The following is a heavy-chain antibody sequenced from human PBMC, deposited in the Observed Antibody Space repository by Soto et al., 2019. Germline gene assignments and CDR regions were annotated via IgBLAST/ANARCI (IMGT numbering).Heavy chain of an antibody. CDR3: ARGTGTTRYYYYYYMDV. CDR2: INHSGST. D-gene: IGHD1-1*01. CDR1: GGSFSGYY. J-gene: IGHJ6*03. V-gene: IGHV4-34*01. Sequence: PSGTLSLTCSVYGGSFSGYYWSWIRQPPGKGLEWSGEINHSGSTNYNPSLKSRVTISVDTSKNQFSLKLSSVTAADTAVYYCARGTGTTRYYYYYYMDVWGKGTTVTVSS.